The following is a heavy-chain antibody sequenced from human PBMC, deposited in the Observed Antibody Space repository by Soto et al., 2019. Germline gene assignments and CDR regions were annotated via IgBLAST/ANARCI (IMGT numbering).Heavy chain of an antibody. Sequence: SQTLSLTCAISGDSVSSNSAAWNWIGQSPSRGLEWLGRTYYRSKWYNDYAVFVKSRITINPDTSKNQFSLQLNSVTPEDTAVYYCASAPLVLPFLEWLLSPVDYWGQGTLVTVSS. J-gene: IGHJ4*02. CDR3: ASAPLVLPFLEWLLSPVDY. CDR2: TYYRSKWYN. D-gene: IGHD3-3*01. CDR1: GDSVSSNSAA. V-gene: IGHV6-1*01.